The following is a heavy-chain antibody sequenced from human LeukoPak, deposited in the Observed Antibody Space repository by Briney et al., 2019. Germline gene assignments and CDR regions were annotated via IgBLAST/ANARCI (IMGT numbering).Heavy chain of an antibody. V-gene: IGHV1-46*01. CDR1: GYTFTSYY. Sequence: GASVKVSCKASGYTFTSYYMHWVRQAPGQGLEWMGIINPSGGSTSYAQKFQGRVTMTRDTSTSTVYMELSSLRSEDTAVYYCARDKNIAAAGTTEGNFDYWGQGTLVTVSS. J-gene: IGHJ4*02. D-gene: IGHD6-13*01. CDR2: INPSGGST. CDR3: ARDKNIAAAGTTEGNFDY.